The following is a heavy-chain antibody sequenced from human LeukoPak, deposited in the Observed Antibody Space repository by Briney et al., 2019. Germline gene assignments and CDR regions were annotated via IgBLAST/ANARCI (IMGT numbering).Heavy chain of an antibody. J-gene: IGHJ3*02. CDR3: ARRADGYQLLSVDAFDI. Sequence: SETLSLTCAVYGGSFSGYYWSWIRQPPGKGLEWIGEISHSESTNYNPSLKSRVTISLDTSKNQFSLKLSSVTAADTAVYYCARRADGYQLLSVDAFDIWGQGTMVTVSS. D-gene: IGHD2-2*01. CDR1: GGSFSGYY. CDR2: ISHSEST. V-gene: IGHV4-34*01.